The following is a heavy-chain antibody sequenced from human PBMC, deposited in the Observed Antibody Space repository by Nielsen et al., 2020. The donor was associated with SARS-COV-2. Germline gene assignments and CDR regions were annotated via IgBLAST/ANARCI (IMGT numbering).Heavy chain of an antibody. CDR3: ARDKRAYCSSTSCYIGYNWFDP. CDR2: ISSSSSYI. D-gene: IGHD2-2*02. J-gene: IGHJ5*02. V-gene: IGHV3-21*01. Sequence: GESLKISCAASGFTFSSYSMNWVRQAPGKGLEWVSSISSSSSYIYYADSVKGRFTISRDSFKNTLYLQMDSLRAEDTAVYYCARDKRAYCSSTSCYIGYNWFDPWGQGTLVIVSS. CDR1: GFTFSSYS.